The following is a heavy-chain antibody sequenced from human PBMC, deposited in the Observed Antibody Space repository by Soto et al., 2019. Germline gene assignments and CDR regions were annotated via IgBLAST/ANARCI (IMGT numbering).Heavy chain of an antibody. J-gene: IGHJ4*02. D-gene: IGHD5-12*01. CDR1: GGSISSGGYS. Sequence: QLQLQESGSGLVKPSQTLSLTCAVSGGSISSGGYSWSWIRQPPGQGLEWIGYIYHSGSTYYNPSLKSRVTLSVDRSKNQFSLNLSSVTAADTAVYYCAAGGGLPRYYWGQGTLVTVSS. V-gene: IGHV4-30-2*01. CDR3: AAGGGLPRYY. CDR2: IYHSGST.